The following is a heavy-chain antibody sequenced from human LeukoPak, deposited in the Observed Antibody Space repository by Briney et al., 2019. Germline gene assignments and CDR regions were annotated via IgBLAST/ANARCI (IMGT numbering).Heavy chain of an antibody. CDR3: ARDSGYTTLDY. Sequence: PSETLSLTCTVSGGSVTSGDYYWSWIRQPPGRGRRGIGYIYYSGSTYYNPSLKSRVIISVDTSRNQFSLKLNSVTAADTAVYYCARDSGYTTLDYWGQGTLVTVSS. V-gene: IGHV4-30-4*01. D-gene: IGHD5-12*01. CDR1: GGSVTSGDYY. J-gene: IGHJ4*02. CDR2: IYYSGST.